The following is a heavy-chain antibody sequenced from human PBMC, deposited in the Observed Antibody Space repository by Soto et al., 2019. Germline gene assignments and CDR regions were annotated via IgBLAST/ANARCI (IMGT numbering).Heavy chain of an antibody. J-gene: IGHJ5*02. D-gene: IGHD6-13*01. CDR1: GFTFSSYS. CDR2: VSSSSSTI. V-gene: IGHV3-48*01. Sequence: GGSLRLSCAASGFTFSSYSMNWVRQAPGKGLEWVSYVSSSSSTIYYADSVKGRFTISRDNAKNSLYLQMNSLRAEDTAVYYCARHPERIAQIGWFEPWGQGTLVTVSS. CDR3: ARHPERIAQIGWFEP.